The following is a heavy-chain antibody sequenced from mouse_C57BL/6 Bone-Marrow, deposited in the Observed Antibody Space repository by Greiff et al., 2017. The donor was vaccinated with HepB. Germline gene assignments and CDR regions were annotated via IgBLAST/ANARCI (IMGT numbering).Heavy chain of an antibody. CDR3: ASRLITTVVATRYFDV. D-gene: IGHD1-1*01. J-gene: IGHJ1*03. CDR1: GYSITSGYY. CDR2: ISYDGSN. V-gene: IGHV3-6*01. Sequence: EVKLQESGPGLVKPSQSLSLTCSVTGYSITSGYYWNWIRQFPGNKLEWMGYISYDGSNNYNPSLKNRISITRDTSKNQFFLKLNSVTTEDTATYYCASRLITTVVATRYFDVWGTGTTVTVSS.